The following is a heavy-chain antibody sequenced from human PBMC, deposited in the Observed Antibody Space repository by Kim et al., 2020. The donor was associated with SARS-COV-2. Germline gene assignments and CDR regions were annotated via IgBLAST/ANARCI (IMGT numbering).Heavy chain of an antibody. CDR3: AKDRYYYDSSGYPVYYFDY. V-gene: IGHV3-23*01. J-gene: IGHJ4*02. CDR1: GFTFSSYA. D-gene: IGHD3-22*01. CDR2: ISGSGGST. Sequence: GGSLRLSCAASGFTFSSYAMSWVRQVPGKGLEWVSAISGSGGSTYYADSVKGRFTISRDNSKNTLYLQMNSLRAEDTAVYYCAKDRYYYDSSGYPVYYFDYWGQGTLVTVSS.